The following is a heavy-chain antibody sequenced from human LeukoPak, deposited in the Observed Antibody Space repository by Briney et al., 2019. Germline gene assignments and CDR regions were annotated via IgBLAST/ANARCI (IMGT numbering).Heavy chain of an antibody. CDR2: ISSSGSTT. V-gene: IGHV3-11*04. Sequence: GGSLRLSCAASGFTFSDYYMSWIRQAPGKGLEWLSYISSSGSTTYYADSVKGRFTMSRDNAKTSLYLQMNSLRAQDTAVYYCARDAYYGSGSYYYYWGQGTLVTVSS. CDR1: GFTFSDYY. CDR3: ARDAYYGSGSYYYY. J-gene: IGHJ4*02. D-gene: IGHD3-10*01.